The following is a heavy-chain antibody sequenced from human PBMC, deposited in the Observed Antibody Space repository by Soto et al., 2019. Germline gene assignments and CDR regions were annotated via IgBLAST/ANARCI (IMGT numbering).Heavy chain of an antibody. J-gene: IGHJ4*02. V-gene: IGHV4-34*01. D-gene: IGHD2-2*01. CDR2: INHSGST. Sequence: TSETLSLNCAVYGGSFSGYYWTWIRQPPGTGLEWIGEINHSGSTNYDPSLKSRFTISVDTSKNTLYLQMSSLRAEDTAVYYCEGVYCSSTSCCPYWGQGTLVTVSS. CDR3: EGVYCSSTSCCPY. CDR1: GGSFSGYY.